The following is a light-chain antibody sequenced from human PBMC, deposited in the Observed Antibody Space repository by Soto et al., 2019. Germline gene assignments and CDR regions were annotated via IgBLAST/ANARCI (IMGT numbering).Light chain of an antibody. Sequence: QSVLTQPASVSGSPGQSITISCTGTSSDVGGYNYVSWYQQHPGKAPKLMIYEVSNRPSGVSNRFSGSKSGNTASLTISGLQAEDEADYYCSSYTSSSIDYVFGTGTKGTVL. CDR3: SSYTSSSIDYV. V-gene: IGLV2-14*01. CDR1: SSDVGGYNY. CDR2: EVS. J-gene: IGLJ1*01.